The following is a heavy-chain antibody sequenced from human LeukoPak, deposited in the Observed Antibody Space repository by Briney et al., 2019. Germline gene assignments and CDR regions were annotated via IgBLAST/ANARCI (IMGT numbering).Heavy chain of an antibody. CDR2: IYTSGRT. Sequence: SETLSLTCTVSGGSINSGRYYWSWIRQPAGKGLEWIGHIYTSGRTSYNPSLKSRVTISVDTSKNQFSLKLSSVTAADTAVYYCARGVVIAPQTFDYWGQGTLVTVSS. J-gene: IGHJ4*02. D-gene: IGHD2-21*01. CDR1: GGSINSGRYY. V-gene: IGHV4-61*09. CDR3: ARGVVIAPQTFDY.